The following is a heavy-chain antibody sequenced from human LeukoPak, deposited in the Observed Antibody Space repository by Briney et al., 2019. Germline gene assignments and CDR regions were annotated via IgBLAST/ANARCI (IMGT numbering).Heavy chain of an antibody. V-gene: IGHV1-2*02. CDR1: GYTFTGYY. CDR3: ARGAARSSPYYYYMDV. Sequence: ASVKVSCKASGYTFTGYYMHWVRQAPGQGLEWMGWINPNSGGTNYAQKFQGRATMTRDTSISTAYMELSRLRSDDTAVYYCARGAARSSPYYYYMDVWGKGTTVTVSS. J-gene: IGHJ6*03. CDR2: INPNSGGT. D-gene: IGHD6-6*01.